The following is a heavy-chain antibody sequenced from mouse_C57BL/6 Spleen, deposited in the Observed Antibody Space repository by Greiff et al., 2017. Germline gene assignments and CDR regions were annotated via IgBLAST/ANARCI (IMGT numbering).Heavy chain of an antibody. Sequence: EVQLQQSGPELVKPGASVKMSCKASGYTFTDYNMHWVKQSHGKSLEWIGYINPNNGGTSYNQKFKGKATLTVNKSSSTAYMELRSLTSEDAAVYYCASSVHYVFDDWGQGTTLTVSS. CDR1: GYTFTDYN. CDR2: INPNNGGT. V-gene: IGHV1-22*01. CDR3: ASSVHYVFDD. D-gene: IGHD1-1*01. J-gene: IGHJ2*01.